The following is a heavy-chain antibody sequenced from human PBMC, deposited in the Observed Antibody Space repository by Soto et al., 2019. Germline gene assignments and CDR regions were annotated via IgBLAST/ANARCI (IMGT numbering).Heavy chain of an antibody. J-gene: IGHJ6*02. CDR1: GGSINSGDYY. V-gene: IGHV4-30-4*01. D-gene: IGHD2-8*01. Sequence: QVQLQESGPGLVKPSQTLSLTCTVSGGSINSGDYYWIWIRQPPGKVLEWIGYIYYSGSTYYNPSLKSRVTMSVDMSKNQFSLKVNSVTAADTAMYYCARERCTNGVCYAMDVWGQGTMVTVSS. CDR2: IYYSGST. CDR3: ARERCTNGVCYAMDV.